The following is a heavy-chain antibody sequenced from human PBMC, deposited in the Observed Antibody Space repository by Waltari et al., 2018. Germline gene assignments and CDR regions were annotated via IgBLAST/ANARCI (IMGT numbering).Heavy chain of an antibody. J-gene: IGHJ6*02. D-gene: IGHD2-2*02. V-gene: IGHV1-69*01. CDR1: GGTFSSYA. CDR3: ASHCSSTSCYTGSYYGMDV. Sequence: QVQLVQSGAEVKKPGSSVKVSCKASGGTFSSYAISWVRQAPGPGLEWMGGIIPIFGTANYAQKFQGRVTITADESTSTAYMELSSLRSEDTAVYYCASHCSSTSCYTGSYYGMDVWGQGTTVTVSS. CDR2: IIPIFGTA.